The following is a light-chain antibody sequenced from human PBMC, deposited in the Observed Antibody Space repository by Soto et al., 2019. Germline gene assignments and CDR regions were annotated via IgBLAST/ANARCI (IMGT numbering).Light chain of an antibody. Sequence: IQVCRSPSSPSPYVEDRVTITCRASQGIRNDLGWYQQKPGKAAKRLIYAASSLQSGVPSRFSGSGSGTEFTLTIISLQPEDVATYYCLQHNSYPWTFGQGTKVDI. CDR3: LQHNSYPWT. CDR2: AAS. J-gene: IGKJ1*01. CDR1: QGIRND. V-gene: IGKV1-17*01.